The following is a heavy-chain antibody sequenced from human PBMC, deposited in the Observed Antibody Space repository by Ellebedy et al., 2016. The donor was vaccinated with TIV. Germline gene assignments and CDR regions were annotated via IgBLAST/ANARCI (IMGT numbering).Heavy chain of an antibody. J-gene: IGHJ3*02. CDR3: TNAVAGILTGQAGAFDI. V-gene: IGHV3-9*01. D-gene: IGHD3-9*01. Sequence: SLKISCAVSGFTFSDYTMHWVRQAPGKGLEWVSGISWNSGSIGYADSVKGRFTISRDNAKNSLYLQMNSLRAEDTALYYCTNAVAGILTGQAGAFDIWGQGTMVTVSS. CDR2: ISWNSGSI. CDR1: GFTFSDYT.